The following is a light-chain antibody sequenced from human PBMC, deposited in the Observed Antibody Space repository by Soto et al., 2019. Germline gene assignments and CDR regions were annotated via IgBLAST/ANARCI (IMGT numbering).Light chain of an antibody. Sequence: EIVLTQSPGTLSVSLGERATVSCRASQSVGINLAWYQQRPGQTPRLLIYDASTRATGVPARFSGSGSGTEFSLTVSSLQAKDSAVYYCQHYSGWPLFGPGTRV. CDR3: QHYSGWPL. CDR1: QSVGIN. J-gene: IGKJ3*01. CDR2: DAS. V-gene: IGKV3-15*01.